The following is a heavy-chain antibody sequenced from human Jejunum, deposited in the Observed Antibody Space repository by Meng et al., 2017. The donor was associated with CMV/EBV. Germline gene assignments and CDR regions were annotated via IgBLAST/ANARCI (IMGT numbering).Heavy chain of an antibody. Sequence: SCTASGNTFRNFAFSWVRQSPGQGLEWLGGIIPILGPATYAQKFLGRVSITTDESASTAYLELRSLRSEDTAVYYCAKMPWGSAFDFQGPGTMVTVSS. CDR2: IIPILGPA. CDR3: AKMPWGSAFDF. CDR1: GNTFRNFA. D-gene: IGHD7-27*01. J-gene: IGHJ3*01. V-gene: IGHV1-69*05.